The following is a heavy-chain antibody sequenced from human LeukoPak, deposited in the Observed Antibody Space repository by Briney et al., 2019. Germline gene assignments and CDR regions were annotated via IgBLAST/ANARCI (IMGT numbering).Heavy chain of an antibody. V-gene: IGHV1-24*01. CDR3: ATGRRVTTRYFDY. CDR2: FDPEDGET. J-gene: IGHJ4*02. Sequence: ASVKVSCKVSGYTLTELSMHWVRPAPGKGLEWMGGFDPEDGETIYAQKLQGRVTMTEETSPDTAYMELSSLRSEDTAVYYCATGRRVTTRYFDYWGQGTLVTVSS. CDR1: GYTLTELS. D-gene: IGHD4-17*01.